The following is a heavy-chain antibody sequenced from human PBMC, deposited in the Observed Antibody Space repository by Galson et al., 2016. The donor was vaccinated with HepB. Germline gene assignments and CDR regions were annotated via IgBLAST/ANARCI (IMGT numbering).Heavy chain of an antibody. CDR1: GFTFSSYS. V-gene: IGHV3-21*01. CDR3: ARERGYDFWSGYYSPHKYGMDV. Sequence: SLRLSCAVSGFTFSSYSVNWVRQAPGKGLEWVSSISGSTTYGYYADSVKGRFTISRDNAKNSLFLQMNSLRAEDTAVYYCARERGYDFWSGYYSPHKYGMDVWGQGTTVTVSS. CDR2: ISGSTTYG. J-gene: IGHJ6*02. D-gene: IGHD3-3*01.